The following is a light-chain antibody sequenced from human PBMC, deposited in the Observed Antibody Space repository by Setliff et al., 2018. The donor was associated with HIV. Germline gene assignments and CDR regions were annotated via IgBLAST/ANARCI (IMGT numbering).Light chain of an antibody. V-gene: IGLV2-23*01. CDR3: CSNTGSNTYV. CDR1: SSDIGGYNL. J-gene: IGLJ1*01. CDR2: ETS. Sequence: QSVLTQPASVSGSPGQSITISCTGTSSDIGGYNLVSWYQQDPGKAPKLMVYETSKRPSGVSNRFSGSKSGNTASLTISGPQAEDEADYYCCSNTGSNTYVFGSGTKVTVL.